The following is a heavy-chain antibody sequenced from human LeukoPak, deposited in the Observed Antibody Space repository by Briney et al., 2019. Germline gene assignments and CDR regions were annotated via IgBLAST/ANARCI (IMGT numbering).Heavy chain of an antibody. V-gene: IGHV3-11*01. CDR3: ARDLMGVAYRGASYY. Sequence: PGGSLRLSCAASGFTFSDYYMSWIRQAPGKGLEWVSYISSSGSTRYYADSVKGRFTISRDSAKHSLYLQMHSLSAEDTAVYYWARDLMGVAYRGASYYWGQGTLVTVSS. CDR2: ISSSGSTR. CDR1: GFTFSDYY. J-gene: IGHJ4*02. D-gene: IGHD6-13*01.